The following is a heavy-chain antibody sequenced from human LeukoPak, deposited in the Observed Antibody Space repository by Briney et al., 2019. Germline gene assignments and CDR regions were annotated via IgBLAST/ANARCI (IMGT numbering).Heavy chain of an antibody. CDR3: ARDSVAPPSPYSTGWYDY. V-gene: IGHV4-61*02. J-gene: IGHJ4*02. CDR2: IYTSGST. Sequence: TASETLSLTCTVSGGSITSGTYYWSWIRQPAGKGLEWIGRIYTSGSTNYNPSLKSRLTISLDTSKKQISLKLSSVTAADTAVYYCARDSVAPPSPYSTGWYDYWGQGTLVTVSS. D-gene: IGHD6-19*01. CDR1: GGSITSGTYY.